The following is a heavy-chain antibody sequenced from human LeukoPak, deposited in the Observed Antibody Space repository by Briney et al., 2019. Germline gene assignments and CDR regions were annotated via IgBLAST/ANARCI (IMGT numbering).Heavy chain of an antibody. V-gene: IGHV3-23*01. CDR2: ISSGGNT. Sequence: GGSLRLSCAASGFTFSSYAMSWVRQAPGKGLEWVSSISSGGNTYYAGSVRGRFTISRDNSKNTLYLQMNSLRAEDTAVYFCATLNTPFDYWGQGILVTVSS. CDR3: ATLNTPFDY. CDR1: GFTFSSYA. D-gene: IGHD2-15*01. J-gene: IGHJ4*02.